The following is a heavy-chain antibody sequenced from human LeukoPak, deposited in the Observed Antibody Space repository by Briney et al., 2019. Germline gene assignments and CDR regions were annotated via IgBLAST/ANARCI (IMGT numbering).Heavy chain of an antibody. CDR3: ARAKEDYYGSGSFDY. J-gene: IGHJ4*02. CDR1: GGSFSGYY. CDR2: INHSGST. V-gene: IGHV4-34*01. D-gene: IGHD3-10*01. Sequence: KPSETLSLTCAVYGGSFSGYYWSWIRQPPGKGLEWIGEINHSGSTNYNPSLKSRVTISVDTSKNQFSLKLSSVTAADTAVYYCARAKEDYYGSGSFDYWGQGNLVTVSS.